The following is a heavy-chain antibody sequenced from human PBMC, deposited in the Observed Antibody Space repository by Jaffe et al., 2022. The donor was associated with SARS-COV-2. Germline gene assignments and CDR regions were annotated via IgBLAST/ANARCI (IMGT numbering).Heavy chain of an antibody. CDR2: IYPGDSDT. Sequence: EVQLVQSGAEVKKPGESLKISCKGSGYSFTSYYIGWVRQMPGKGLEWMGIIYPGDSDTRYSPSSHGQVTVSADKSINTAYLQWSSLKASDTAIYYCALSMYGGDGPFDYWGQGTLVTVSS. CDR3: ALSMYGGDGPFDY. J-gene: IGHJ4*02. D-gene: IGHD2-21*02. CDR1: GYSFTSYY. V-gene: IGHV5-51*01.